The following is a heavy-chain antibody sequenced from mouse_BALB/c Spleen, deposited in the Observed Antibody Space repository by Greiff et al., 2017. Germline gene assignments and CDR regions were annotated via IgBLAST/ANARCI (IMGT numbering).Heavy chain of an antibody. Sequence: EVKVVESGGGLVKPGGSLKLSCAASGFTFSSFGMHWVRQAPEKGLEWVAYISSGSSTIYYADTVKGRFTISRDNPKNTLFLQMTSLRSEDTAMYYCARSSYYREFDYWGQGTTLTVSS. CDR2: ISSGSSTI. J-gene: IGHJ2*01. V-gene: IGHV5-17*02. CDR1: GFTFSSFG. D-gene: IGHD2-14*01. CDR3: ARSSYYREFDY.